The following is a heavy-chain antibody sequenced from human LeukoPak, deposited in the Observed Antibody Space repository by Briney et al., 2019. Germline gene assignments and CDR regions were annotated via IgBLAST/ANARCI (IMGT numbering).Heavy chain of an antibody. CDR2: IIPIFGTA. D-gene: IGHD6-6*01. CDR3: ARVSTARSYYYYYGMDV. V-gene: IGHV1-69*13. CDR1: GGTFSSYA. Sequence: SVKVSCKASGGTFSSYAISWVRQAPGQGLEWMGGIIPIFGTANYAQKFQGRVTITADESTSTAYMELSSLRSEDTAVYYCARVSTARSYYYYYGMDVWGQGTTVTVSS. J-gene: IGHJ6*02.